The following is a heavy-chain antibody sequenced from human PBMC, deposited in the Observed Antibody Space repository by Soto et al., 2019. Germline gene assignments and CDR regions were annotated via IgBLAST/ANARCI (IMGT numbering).Heavy chain of an antibody. CDR1: GVTFRTYA. CDR3: AGRYCTNGVCYTNDYYYIDV. D-gene: IGHD2-8*01. Sequence: EGKLLESGGGLVQPGGSLRLSCAASGVTFRTYAMSWVRQAPGKGLEWVSTITTSGGNKYYADAVQGRFTISRDNSKNTLYLQMNTLRAEDTAVYYCAGRYCTNGVCYTNDYYYIDVWGKGTTVTVSS. V-gene: IGHV3-23*01. CDR2: ITTSGGNK. J-gene: IGHJ6*03.